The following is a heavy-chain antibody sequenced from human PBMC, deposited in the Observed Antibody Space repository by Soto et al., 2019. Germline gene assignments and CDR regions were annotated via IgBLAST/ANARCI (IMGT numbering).Heavy chain of an antibody. Sequence: EVQLVESGGGLVQPGGSLRLSCAGSGFIFSTYTMTWVRQAPGKGLEWVSYISGTSETIFYADSVKGRFTISRDNAKNSLYLQLNSLRDEETAVYYCATGYCRSDNCHFTHWGQGTLVTVSS. V-gene: IGHV3-48*02. CDR3: ATGYCRSDNCHFTH. CDR1: GFIFSTYT. D-gene: IGHD2-2*03. J-gene: IGHJ4*02. CDR2: ISGTSETI.